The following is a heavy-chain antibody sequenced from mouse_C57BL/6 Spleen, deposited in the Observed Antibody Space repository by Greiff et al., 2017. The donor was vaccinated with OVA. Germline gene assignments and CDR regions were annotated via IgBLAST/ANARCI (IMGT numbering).Heavy chain of an antibody. CDR2: IWSGGST. J-gene: IGHJ4*01. D-gene: IGHD1-1*01. CDR1: GFSLTSYG. V-gene: IGHV2-2*01. Sequence: VQLQQSGPGLVQPSQSLSITCTVSGFSLTSYGVHWVRQSPGKGLEWLGVIWSGGSTDYNAAFISRLSISKDNSKSQVFFKMNSLQADDTAIYYCARRRFITTVVARDYYAMDYWGQGTSVTVSS. CDR3: ARRRFITTVVARDYYAMDY.